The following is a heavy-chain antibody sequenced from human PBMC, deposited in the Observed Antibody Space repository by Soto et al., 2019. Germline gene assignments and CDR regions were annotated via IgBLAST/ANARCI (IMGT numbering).Heavy chain of an antibody. CDR2: IIPIFGTA. J-gene: IGHJ4*02. V-gene: IGHV1-69*06. CDR3: AREGIAVAGTDY. CDR1: GGTFSSYA. Sequence: QVQLVQSGAEVKKPGSSVKVSCKASGGTFSSYAISWVRQAPGQGLEWMGGIIPIFGTANYAQKFQGRVTITADKSMSTAYMELSSLRAEDTAVYYCAREGIAVAGTDYWGQGTLVTVSS. D-gene: IGHD6-19*01.